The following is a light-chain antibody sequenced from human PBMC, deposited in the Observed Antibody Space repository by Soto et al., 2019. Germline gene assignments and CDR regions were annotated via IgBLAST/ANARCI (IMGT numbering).Light chain of an antibody. CDR2: GAS. V-gene: IGKV3-15*01. Sequence: EIVMTQSPRTLSVSPGERVTLSCRASQSVGSNLVWYQQKPAQAPRLLIYGASTRATGIPARFSGSGSGTEFTLTISSLQSEDSAVYYCQKYYDWPLTFGGRTKVDIK. J-gene: IGKJ4*01. CDR3: QKYYDWPLT. CDR1: QSVGSN.